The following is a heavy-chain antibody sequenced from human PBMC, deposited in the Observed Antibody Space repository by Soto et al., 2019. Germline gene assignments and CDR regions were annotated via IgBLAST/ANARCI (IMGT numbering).Heavy chain of an antibody. V-gene: IGHV4-61*01. CDR1: GGSVSSGSYY. D-gene: IGHD2-15*01. CDR3: ARDRMWCSGGSCVASDY. Sequence: SETLSLTCTVSGGSVSSGSYYWSWIRQPPGKGLEWIGYIYYSGSTNYNPSLKSRVTISVDTSKNQFSLKLSSVTAADTAVYYCARDRMWCSGGSCVASDYWGQGTLVTVSS. CDR2: IYYSGST. J-gene: IGHJ4*02.